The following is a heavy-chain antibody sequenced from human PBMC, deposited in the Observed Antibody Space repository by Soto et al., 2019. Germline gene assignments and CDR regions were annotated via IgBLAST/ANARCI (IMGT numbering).Heavy chain of an antibody. CDR2: IYYSGST. V-gene: IGHV4-30-4*01. Sequence: SETLALTCTVSGGSIRSGDYYWSWIRQPPGKGLEWIGYIYYSGSTYYNPSLKSRVTISVDTSKNQFSLKLSSVTAADTAVYYCARGILAARDGYYFDYWGQGTLVTVSS. CDR3: ARGILAARDGYYFDY. CDR1: GGSIRSGDYY. D-gene: IGHD6-6*01. J-gene: IGHJ4*02.